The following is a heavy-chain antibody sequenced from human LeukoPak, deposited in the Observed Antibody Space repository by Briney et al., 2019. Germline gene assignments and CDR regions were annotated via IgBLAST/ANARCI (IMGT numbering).Heavy chain of an antibody. D-gene: IGHD3-10*01. J-gene: IGHJ4*02. CDR3: ARNRGDHYGSYDY. CDR2: IIPIFGTA. CDR1: GGTFSSYA. Sequence: SVKVSCKASGGTFSSYAISWVRQAPGQGLEWMGGIIPIFGTANYAQKFQGRVTITPDESTSTAYMELSSLRSEDTAVYYCARNRGDHYGSYDYWGQGTLVTVSS. V-gene: IGHV1-69*01.